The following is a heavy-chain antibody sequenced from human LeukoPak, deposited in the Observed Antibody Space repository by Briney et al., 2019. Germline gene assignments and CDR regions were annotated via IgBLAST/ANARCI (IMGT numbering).Heavy chain of an antibody. CDR3: AKGKQWLVPWFDY. CDR2: ISSSSSYI. CDR1: GFTFSSYS. Sequence: PGGSLRLSCAASGFTFSSYSMNWVRQAPGKGLEWVSSISSSSSYIYYADSVKGRFTISRDNSKNTLYLQMNSLRAEDTAVYYCAKGKQWLVPWFDYWGQGTLVTVSS. J-gene: IGHJ4*02. V-gene: IGHV3-21*04. D-gene: IGHD6-19*01.